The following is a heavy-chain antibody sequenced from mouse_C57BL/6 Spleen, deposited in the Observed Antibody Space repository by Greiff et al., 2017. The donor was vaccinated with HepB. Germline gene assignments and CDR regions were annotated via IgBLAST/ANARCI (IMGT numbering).Heavy chain of an antibody. CDR2: INPYNGDT. Sequence: EVHLVESGPELVKPGDSVKISCKASGYSFTGYFMNWVMQSHGKSLEWIGRINPYNGDTFYNQKFKGKATLTVDKSSSTAHMELRSLTSEDSAVYYCAREGAYYSNSYAMDYWGQGTSVTVSS. CDR3: AREGAYYSNSYAMDY. D-gene: IGHD2-5*01. CDR1: GYSFTGYF. J-gene: IGHJ4*01. V-gene: IGHV1-20*01.